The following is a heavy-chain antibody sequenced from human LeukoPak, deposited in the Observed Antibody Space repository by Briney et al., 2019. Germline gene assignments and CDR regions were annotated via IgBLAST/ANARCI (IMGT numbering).Heavy chain of an antibody. CDR3: ASQITFGGVIGY. J-gene: IGHJ4*02. CDR1: GFTFSSYE. CDR2: ISYDGSNK. D-gene: IGHD3-16*01. Sequence: GGSLRLSCAASGFTFSSYEMNWVRQAPGKGLEWVAVISYDGSNKYYADSVKGRFTISRDNSKNTLYLQMNSLRAEDTAVYYCASQITFGGVIGYWGQGTLVTVSS. V-gene: IGHV3-30*03.